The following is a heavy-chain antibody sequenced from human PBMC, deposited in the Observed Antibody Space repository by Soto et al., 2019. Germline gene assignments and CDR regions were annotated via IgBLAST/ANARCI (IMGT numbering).Heavy chain of an antibody. J-gene: IGHJ4*02. CDR1: GYTFTSYA. CDR2: INAGNGNT. V-gene: IGHV1-3*01. D-gene: IGHD2-2*01. CDR3: AREPGYCSSTSCYGFDY. Sequence: SVKVSCKASGYTFTSYAMHWVRQAPGQRLEWMGWINAGNGNTKYSQKFQGRVTITRDTSASTAYMELSSLRSEDTAVYYCAREPGYCSSTSCYGFDYWGQGTLVTVSS.